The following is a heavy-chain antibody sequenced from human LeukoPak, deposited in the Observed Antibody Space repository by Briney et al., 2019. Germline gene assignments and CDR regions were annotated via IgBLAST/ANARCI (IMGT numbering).Heavy chain of an antibody. Sequence: GGSLRLSCAASGFTFSSYSMNWVRQAPGKGLEWVSSISSSSSYIYYADSVKGRFTISRDNAKNSLYLQMNSLRAEDTAVYYCARDYDILTGSSCYGMDVCGQGTTVTVSS. J-gene: IGHJ6*02. CDR1: GFTFSSYS. CDR3: ARDYDILTGSSCYGMDV. CDR2: ISSSSSYI. V-gene: IGHV3-21*01. D-gene: IGHD3-9*01.